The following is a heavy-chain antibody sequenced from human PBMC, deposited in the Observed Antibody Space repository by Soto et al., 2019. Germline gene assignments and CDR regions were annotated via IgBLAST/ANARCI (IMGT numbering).Heavy chain of an antibody. D-gene: IGHD1-26*01. Sequence: EVHLVESGGGLVAPGGSLRLSCVASGFTLTAYTMSWVRQAPGTGLEWVSSINGRSNYKYYSDSVKGRFTISRDNTQNSLFLQMSRLGPEDTATYYCVREDGVVGVSSAFDSWGQGTLVTVSS. CDR2: INGRSNYK. CDR3: VREDGVVGVSSAFDS. V-gene: IGHV3-21*01. J-gene: IGHJ4*02. CDR1: GFTLTAYT.